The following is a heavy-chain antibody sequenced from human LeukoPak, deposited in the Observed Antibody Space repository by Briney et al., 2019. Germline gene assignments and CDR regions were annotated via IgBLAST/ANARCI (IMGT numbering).Heavy chain of an antibody. V-gene: IGHV4-59*08. D-gene: IGHD1-7*01. CDR1: GGSISSYY. CDR2: LYHSGST. Sequence: PSETLSLTCTVSGGSISSYYWNWIRQPPGKGLEWIGTLYHSGSTYYNPSLKSRVTISVDTSKNQFSLKVSSVTAADTAVYYCARVSWNYFFDYWGQGTLVTVSS. J-gene: IGHJ4*02. CDR3: ARVSWNYFFDY.